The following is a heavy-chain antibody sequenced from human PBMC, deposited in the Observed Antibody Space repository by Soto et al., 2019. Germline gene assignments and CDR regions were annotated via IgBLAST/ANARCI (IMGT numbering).Heavy chain of an antibody. D-gene: IGHD6-13*01. CDR1: GFAFSSYW. CDR3: ARAIAAAGIIDY. V-gene: IGHV3-74*01. CDR2: INSDGSST. Sequence: GGSLRLSFAASGFAFSSYWMHWVRQAPGKGLVWVSRINSDGSSTNYADSVKGRFTISRDNAKNTLYLQMNSLRAEDTAVYYCARAIAAAGIIDYWGQGTLVTVSS. J-gene: IGHJ4*02.